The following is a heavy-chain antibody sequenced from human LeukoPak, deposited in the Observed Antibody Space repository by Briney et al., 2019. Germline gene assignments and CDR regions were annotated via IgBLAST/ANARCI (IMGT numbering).Heavy chain of an antibody. CDR1: GGSITNYY. V-gene: IGHV4-4*07. CDR3: ARDRCAAAMDSSAFGI. D-gene: IGHD5-18*01. CDR2: IYTSGST. J-gene: IGHJ3*02. Sequence: SETLSLTCTVFGGSITNYYWSWIRQPAGKGLEWIGRIYTSGSTNYNPSLKSRVTISVDKSKNQFSLKVTSVTAADTAMYYCARDRCAAAMDSSAFGIWGQGTRVTVSS.